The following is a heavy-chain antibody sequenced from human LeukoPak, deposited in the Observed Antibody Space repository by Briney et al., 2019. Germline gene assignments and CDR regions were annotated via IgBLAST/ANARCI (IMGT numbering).Heavy chain of an antibody. D-gene: IGHD3-3*01. CDR1: GYTLTELS. Sequence: AASVTVSCKVSGYTLTELSMHWVRQAPGRGLEWMGGFDPEDGETIYAQKFQGRVTTTEDTSTDTAYMDLSSLRSEDTAVYYCATSPCDFWSTYFDYWGQGTLVTVSS. V-gene: IGHV1-24*01. CDR3: ATSPCDFWSTYFDY. J-gene: IGHJ4*02. CDR2: FDPEDGET.